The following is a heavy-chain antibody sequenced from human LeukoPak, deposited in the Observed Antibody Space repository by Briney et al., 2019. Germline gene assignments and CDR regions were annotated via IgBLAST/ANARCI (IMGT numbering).Heavy chain of an antibody. D-gene: IGHD1-1*01. J-gene: IGHJ3*02. Sequence: GGSLRLSCAASGFTFSSFAMNWVRQAPGKGLEWVSIISGRDDTTYYTDSVKGRFTVSRDNSKSTLYLQMNSLRAEDTAVYYCARTQLTRGDAFDIWGQGTMVTVSS. CDR2: ISGRDDTT. CDR3: ARTQLTRGDAFDI. V-gene: IGHV3-23*01. CDR1: GFTFSSFA.